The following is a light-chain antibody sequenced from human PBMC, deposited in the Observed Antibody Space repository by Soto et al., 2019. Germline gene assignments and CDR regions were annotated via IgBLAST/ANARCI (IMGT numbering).Light chain of an antibody. J-gene: IGKJ1*01. CDR1: QSVSNS. Sequence: EIVMTQSPATLSVSPGERATLSCRASQSVSNSLAWYQQKPGQAPRLLIYGASSRATGTPARFSGSGSGTEFTLTITGLQSDDFAVYYCQQYYNWWTLGQGTKVDIK. V-gene: IGKV3-15*01. CDR3: QQYYNWWT. CDR2: GAS.